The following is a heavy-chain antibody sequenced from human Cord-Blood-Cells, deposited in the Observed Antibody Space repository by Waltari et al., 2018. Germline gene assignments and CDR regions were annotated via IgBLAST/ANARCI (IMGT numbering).Heavy chain of an antibody. Sequence: QVQLVQSGAEAKKPGASVKVSCRASGYTFTSYAINWLRQATGQGLEWMGWMNPNSGNTGYAQKFQGRVTMTRNTSISTAYMELSSLRSEDTAVYYCAIDGSYYDAFDIWGQGTMVTVSS. CDR3: AIDGSYYDAFDI. V-gene: IGHV1-8*01. CDR1: GYTFTSYA. J-gene: IGHJ3*02. CDR2: MNPNSGNT. D-gene: IGHD1-26*01.